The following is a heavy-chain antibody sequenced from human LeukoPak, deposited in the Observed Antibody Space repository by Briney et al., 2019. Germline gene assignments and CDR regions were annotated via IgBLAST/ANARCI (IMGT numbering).Heavy chain of an antibody. D-gene: IGHD3-10*01. V-gene: IGHV4-38-2*02. CDR1: GYSIRGGYY. Sequence: SETLSLTCDVSGYSIRGGYYWAWIRQPPGKGLEWIGSLHHTRSTYYNPSLKSRVTMSVDRSNNKFSLQLSSATAADTALYYCARDRESSPWELLLDYWGQGILVTVSS. CDR2: LHHTRST. J-gene: IGHJ4*02. CDR3: ARDRESSPWELLLDY.